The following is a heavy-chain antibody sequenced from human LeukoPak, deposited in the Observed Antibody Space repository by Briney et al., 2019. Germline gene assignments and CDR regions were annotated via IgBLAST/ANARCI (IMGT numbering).Heavy chain of an antibody. CDR3: ARSDYYGSGSYAHYYYYMDV. V-gene: IGHV1-69*05. D-gene: IGHD3-10*01. CDR2: IIPIFGTA. Sequence: SVKVSCKASGGTFSSYAISWVRQAPGQGLEWMGGIIPIFGTANYAQKFQGRVTITTDESTSTAYMELSSLRSEDTAVYYCARSDYYGSGSYAHYYYYMDVWGKGTTVTVSS. J-gene: IGHJ6*03. CDR1: GGTFSSYA.